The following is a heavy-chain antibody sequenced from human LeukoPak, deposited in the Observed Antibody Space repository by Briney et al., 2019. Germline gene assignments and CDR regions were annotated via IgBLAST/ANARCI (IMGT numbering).Heavy chain of an antibody. D-gene: IGHD3-22*01. V-gene: IGHV4-39*01. J-gene: IGHJ5*02. CDR3: ARVEHYYDSSGYFRFWFDP. CDR2: IYYSGST. Sequence: SETLSLTCTVSGGSISSSSSYYWGWIRQPPGKGLEWIGSIYYSGSTYYNPSLKSRVTISVDTSKNQFSLKLSSVTAADTAVYYCARVEHYYDSSGYFRFWFDPWGQGTLVTVSS. CDR1: GGSISSSSSYY.